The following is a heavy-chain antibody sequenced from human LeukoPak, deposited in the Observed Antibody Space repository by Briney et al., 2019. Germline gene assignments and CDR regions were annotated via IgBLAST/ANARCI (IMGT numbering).Heavy chain of an antibody. CDR3: ARDYYDSSGYHRRGWLDH. Sequence: SETLSLTCTVSGGSISSGGYYWGWLRQHPGKGREWVGYIYDSGSTYYNPSLKSRVTISVDTSKNQFSLNLSSVTAADTAVYYCARDYYDSSGYHRRGWLDHWGQGTLVTVSS. CDR2: IYDSGST. J-gene: IGHJ5*02. CDR1: GGSISSGGYY. V-gene: IGHV4-31*03. D-gene: IGHD3-22*01.